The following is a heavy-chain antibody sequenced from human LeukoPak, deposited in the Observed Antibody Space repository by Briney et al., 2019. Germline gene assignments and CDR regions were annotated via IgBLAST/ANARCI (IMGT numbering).Heavy chain of an antibody. V-gene: IGHV4-59*01. CDR1: GGSISSYY. CDR3: ARVAKSDYYDSSGSVDY. J-gene: IGHJ4*02. CDR2: IYYSGST. Sequence: SETLSLTCTVSGGSISSYYWSWIRQPPGKGLEWIGYIYYSGSTNYNPSLKSRVTISVDTSKNQFSLKLSSVTAADTAVYYCARVAKSDYYDSSGSVDYWGQGTLVTVSS. D-gene: IGHD3-22*01.